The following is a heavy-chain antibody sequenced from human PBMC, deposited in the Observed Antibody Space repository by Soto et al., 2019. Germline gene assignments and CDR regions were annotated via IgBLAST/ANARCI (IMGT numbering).Heavy chain of an antibody. CDR3: AKDNPVAYDSSGYYYWGYYYYGMDV. CDR2: ISGSGGST. Sequence: GGSLRLSCAASGFTFSSYAMSWVRQAPRKGLEWVSAISGSGGSTYYADSVKGRSTISRDNSKNTLYLQMNSLRAEDTAVYYCAKDNPVAYDSSGYYYWGYYYYGMDVWGQGTTVTVSS. CDR1: GFTFSSYA. V-gene: IGHV3-23*01. J-gene: IGHJ6*02. D-gene: IGHD3-22*01.